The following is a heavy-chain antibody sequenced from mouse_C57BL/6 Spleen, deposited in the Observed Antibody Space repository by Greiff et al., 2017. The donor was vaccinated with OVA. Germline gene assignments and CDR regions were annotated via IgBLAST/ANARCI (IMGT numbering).Heavy chain of an antibody. J-gene: IGHJ2*01. CDR2: IYPGDGDT. CDR3: ARSNYFDY. Sequence: QVQLKESGPELVKPGASVKISCKASGYAFSSSWMNWVKQRPGKGLEWIGRIYPGDGDTNYNGKFKGKATLTADKSSSTAYMQLSSLTPEDSAVYFCARSNYFDYWGQGTTLTVSS. CDR1: GYAFSSSW. V-gene: IGHV1-82*01.